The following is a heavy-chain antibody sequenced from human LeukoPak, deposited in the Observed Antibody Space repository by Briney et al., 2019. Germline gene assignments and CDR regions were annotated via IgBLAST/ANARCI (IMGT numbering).Heavy chain of an antibody. D-gene: IGHD2-2*01. J-gene: IGHJ6*02. V-gene: IGHV1-8*01. CDR1: GYTFTSYD. CDR3: ARVRSSASLWSSSVYGIDV. CDR2: MNPNSGNT. Sequence: ASVKVSCKASGYTFTSYDINWVRQATGQGLEWMGWMNPNSGNTGYAQKFQGRVTTTRNTSISTAYMELSSLRSEDTALYYCARVRSSASLWSSSVYGIDVWGQGTTVTVSS.